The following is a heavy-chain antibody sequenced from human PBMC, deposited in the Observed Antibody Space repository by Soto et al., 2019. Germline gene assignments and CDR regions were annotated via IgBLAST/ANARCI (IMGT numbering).Heavy chain of an antibody. J-gene: IGHJ4*02. CDR3: ATGGWSRVRVDY. CDR1: GFTFSSNV. V-gene: IGHV3-23*01. CDR2: ISGSGVST. Sequence: EVQLLESGGGLVQPGESLRLSCAVSGFTFSSNVMSWVRQVPGKGLEWVTVISGSGVSTYYADPVKGRFTISREKSKGTRFLQMNSLRAEDTAVYYCATGGWSRVRVDYWGQGTLVTVSS. D-gene: IGHD6-19*01.